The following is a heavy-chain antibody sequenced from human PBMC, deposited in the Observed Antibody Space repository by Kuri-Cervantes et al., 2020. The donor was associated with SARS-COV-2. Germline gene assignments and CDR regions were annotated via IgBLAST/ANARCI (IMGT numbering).Heavy chain of an antibody. CDR2: IYHSGSS. D-gene: IGHD3-22*01. J-gene: IGHJ5*02. Sequence: SETLSLTCTVSDGSISNYYWSWIRQPPGKGLEWIGYIYHSGSSNYNPSLNSRVTISIDTSKNQFALRLSTVTAADTAVYYCGRGGTYYYDRSGFDWFDPWGQGTLVTVSS. CDR3: GRGGTYYYDRSGFDWFDP. V-gene: IGHV4-59*01. CDR1: DGSISNYY.